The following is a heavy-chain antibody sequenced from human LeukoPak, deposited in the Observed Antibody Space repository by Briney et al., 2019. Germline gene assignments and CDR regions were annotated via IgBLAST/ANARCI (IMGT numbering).Heavy chain of an antibody. D-gene: IGHD3-22*01. V-gene: IGHV3-23*01. Sequence: GGSLRLSCAASGFTFSNYAMSWARQAPGKGLEWVSAMSGSGASTFYADSVKGRFTISRDNSKNTLYLQMNSLRAEDTALYYCAKGKDTYNYDSSGYYFGEYWGQGTLVTVST. J-gene: IGHJ4*02. CDR2: MSGSGAST. CDR3: AKGKDTYNYDSSGYYFGEY. CDR1: GFTFSNYA.